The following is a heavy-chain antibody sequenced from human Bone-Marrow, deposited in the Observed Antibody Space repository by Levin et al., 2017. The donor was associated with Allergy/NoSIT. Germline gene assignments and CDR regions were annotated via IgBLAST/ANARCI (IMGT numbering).Heavy chain of an antibody. CDR3: ARERGGHAYDV. V-gene: IGHV3-21*06. Sequence: RSGGSLRLSCTASGFTFSDYSVNWVRQAPGKGLEWVSSVSTLDNYMYFADSVKGRFTIARDNANNSPFLQMNSLRPEDTAVYYCARERGGHAYDVWGPGTMVTVSS. J-gene: IGHJ3*01. CDR1: GFTFSDYS. CDR2: VSTLDNYM.